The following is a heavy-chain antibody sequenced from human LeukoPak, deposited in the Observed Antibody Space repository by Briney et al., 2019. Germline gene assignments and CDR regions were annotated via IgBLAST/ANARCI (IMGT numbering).Heavy chain of an antibody. D-gene: IGHD1-26*01. CDR1: GGAFSGYY. J-gene: IGHJ3*02. CDR2: INHSGNT. CDR3: ARLAPIYNGDYYRATSQKIDAFDI. V-gene: IGHV4-34*01. Sequence: SETLSLTCAVYGGAFSGYYWSWIRQPPGKGLEWIGEINHSGNTNYNPSLKSRVTVSVDTSKNQFSLNLRSVTAADTAVYYCARLAPIYNGDYYRATSQKIDAFDIWGQGTMVTVSS.